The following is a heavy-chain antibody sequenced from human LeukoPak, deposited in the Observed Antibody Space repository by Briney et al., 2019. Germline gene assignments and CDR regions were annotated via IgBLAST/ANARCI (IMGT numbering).Heavy chain of an antibody. V-gene: IGHV1-69*05. J-gene: IGHJ4*02. CDR2: IIPIFGTA. CDR1: GGTFSSYA. Sequence: ASVKVSCKASGGTFSSYAISWVRQAPGQGLEWMGGIIPIFGTANYAQKLQGRVTMTTDTSTSTAYMELRSLRSDDTAVYYCARDAPGSPLYWGQGTLVTVSS. D-gene: IGHD3-10*01. CDR3: ARDAPGSPLY.